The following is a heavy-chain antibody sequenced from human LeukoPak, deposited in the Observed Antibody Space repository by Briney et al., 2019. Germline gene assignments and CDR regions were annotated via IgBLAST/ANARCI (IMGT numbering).Heavy chain of an antibody. Sequence: SETLSLTCTVSGGSISSYYWSWIRQPPGKGLEWIGYIYYSGSTNYNPSLKSRVTISVDTSKNQFSLKLSSVTAADTAVYYCARGSTRNWLDPWGQGTLVTVSS. CDR3: ARGSTRNWLDP. D-gene: IGHD4-11*01. J-gene: IGHJ5*02. V-gene: IGHV4-59*01. CDR1: GGSISSYY. CDR2: IYYSGST.